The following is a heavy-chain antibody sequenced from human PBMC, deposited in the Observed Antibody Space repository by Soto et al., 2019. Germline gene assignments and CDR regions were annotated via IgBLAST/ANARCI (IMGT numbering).Heavy chain of an antibody. V-gene: IGHV3-23*01. CDR1: GFTFSSYA. CDR2: ISGSGGST. D-gene: IGHD3-10*01. Sequence: GSLRLSCAASGFTFSSYAMSWVRQAPGKGLEWVSAISGSGGSTYYADSVKGRFTISRDNSKNTLYLQMNSLRAEDTAVYYCAKVGRITMVRGVISYNWFDPWGQGTLVTVSS. J-gene: IGHJ5*02. CDR3: AKVGRITMVRGVISYNWFDP.